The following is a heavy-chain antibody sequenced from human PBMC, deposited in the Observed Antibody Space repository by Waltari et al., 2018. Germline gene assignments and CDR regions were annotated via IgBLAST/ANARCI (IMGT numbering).Heavy chain of an antibody. Sequence: QVQLQESGPGLVKPSQTLSLTCTVSGGSISSGAYYWSWIRHHPGKGLEWSGYIYYIGSTYYNPTLEGRITRSLDTSKNQFSLKLSSVAAADTAVYYCARGVLGDLSPYFDYWGQGILVTVSS. V-gene: IGHV4-31*03. CDR3: ARGVLGDLSPYFDY. CDR1: GGSISSGAYY. CDR2: IYYIGST. J-gene: IGHJ4*02. D-gene: IGHD3-16*02.